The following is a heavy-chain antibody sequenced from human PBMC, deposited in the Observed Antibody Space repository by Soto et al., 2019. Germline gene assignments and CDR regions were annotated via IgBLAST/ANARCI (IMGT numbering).Heavy chain of an antibody. CDR2: IYRSGST. V-gene: IGHV4-38-2*01. D-gene: IGHD4-17*01. Sequence: SETLSLTCAVSGFSISSGFYWGWIRQPPGKGLEWIGNIYRSGSTYYNPSLKSRVTISVDTSKNRFSLKLSSVTAADTDGKPCARALYGDYGAYYSAMEVWGQGPT. CDR1: GFSISSGFY. J-gene: IGHJ6*01. CDR3: ARALYGDYGAYYSAMEV.